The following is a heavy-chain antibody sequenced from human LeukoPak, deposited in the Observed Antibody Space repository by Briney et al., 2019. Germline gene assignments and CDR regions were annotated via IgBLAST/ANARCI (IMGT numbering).Heavy chain of an antibody. Sequence: PGGSLRLSCVASEFTFSNHWMSWVRQAPGKGLEWVANINYDGSEKYYVDSVRGRFTISRDNAKNSLYLEMNSLRVDDTAVYYCARVANSARDYWGQGTLVTVSS. CDR1: EFTFSNHW. J-gene: IGHJ4*02. D-gene: IGHD1-1*01. V-gene: IGHV3-7*01. CDR3: ARVANSARDY. CDR2: INYDGSEK.